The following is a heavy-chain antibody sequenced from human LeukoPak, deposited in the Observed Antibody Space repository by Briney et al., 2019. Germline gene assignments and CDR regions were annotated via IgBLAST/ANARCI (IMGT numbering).Heavy chain of an antibody. J-gene: IGHJ4*02. CDR3: GTLVGDGSFFDY. V-gene: IGHV5-51*01. Sequence: GESLKISCKGSGYSFTSYWIGWVRHVPGKGLEYMGIIYPGDSDTRYSPTFQGHVTIAADKSISPAHLQWRSLKATDTAMYYCGTLVGDGSFFDYWGQGTLVTVSS. CDR1: GYSFTSYW. CDR2: IYPGDSDT. D-gene: IGHD3-10*01.